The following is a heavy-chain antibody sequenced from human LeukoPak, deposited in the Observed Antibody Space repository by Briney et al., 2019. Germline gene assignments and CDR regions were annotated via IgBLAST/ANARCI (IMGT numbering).Heavy chain of an antibody. CDR3: GRDIFTVPARNAFDI. CDR2: INPNSSGT. D-gene: IGHD2-2*01. Sequence: ASVKVSCKASRYTFTGYYMHWVRQAPGQGLEWMGWINPNSSGTSYAQKFQGRVTMTRDTSINTAYMELSSLISDDTAVYYCGRDIFTVPARNAFDIWGQGTMVTVSS. V-gene: IGHV1-2*02. CDR1: RYTFTGYY. J-gene: IGHJ3*02.